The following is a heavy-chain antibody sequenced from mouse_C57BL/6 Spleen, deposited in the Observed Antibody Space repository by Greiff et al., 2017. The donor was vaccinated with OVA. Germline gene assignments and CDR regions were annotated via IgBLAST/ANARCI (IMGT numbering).Heavy chain of an antibody. Sequence: QVQLKQSGAELARPGASVKLSCKASGYTFTSYGISWVKQRTGQGLEWIGEIYPRSGNTYYNEKFKGKATLTADKSSSTAYMELRSLTSEDSAVYFCARHYDYDYAMDYWGQGTSVTVSS. V-gene: IGHV1-81*01. CDR3: ARHYDYDYAMDY. CDR2: IYPRSGNT. D-gene: IGHD2-4*01. CDR1: GYTFTSYG. J-gene: IGHJ4*01.